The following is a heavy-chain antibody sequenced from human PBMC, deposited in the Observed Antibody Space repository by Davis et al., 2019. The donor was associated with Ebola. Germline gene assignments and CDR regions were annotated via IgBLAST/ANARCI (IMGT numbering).Heavy chain of an antibody. CDR1: GGSISSYY. Sequence: MPSETLSLTCTVSGGSISSYYWSWIRQPPGKGLEWIGEIYHSGSTNYNPSLRSRVTISVDKSKNQFSLKLSSVTAADTAVYYCARVRGYSGYDLDYWGQGTLVTVSS. D-gene: IGHD5-12*01. CDR3: ARVRGYSGYDLDY. CDR2: IYHSGST. V-gene: IGHV4-59*12. J-gene: IGHJ4*02.